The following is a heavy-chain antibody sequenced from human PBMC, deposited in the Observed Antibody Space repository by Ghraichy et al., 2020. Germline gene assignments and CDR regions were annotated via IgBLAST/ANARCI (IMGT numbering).Heavy chain of an antibody. Sequence: TLSLTCAVYGGSFSGYYWSWIRQPPGKGLEWIGEINHSGSTNYNPSLKSPVTISVDTSKNQFSLKLSSVTAADTAVYYCARDTTPPRYCISTSCYKIGRDFYYYMDVWGKGTTVTGSS. J-gene: IGHJ6*03. CDR2: INHSGST. CDR3: ARDTTPPRYCISTSCYKIGRDFYYYMDV. D-gene: IGHD2-2*02. CDR1: GGSFSGYY. V-gene: IGHV4-34*01.